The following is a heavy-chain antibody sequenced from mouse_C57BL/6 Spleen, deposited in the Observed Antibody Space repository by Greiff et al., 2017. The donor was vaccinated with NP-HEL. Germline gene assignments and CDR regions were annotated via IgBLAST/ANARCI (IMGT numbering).Heavy chain of an antibody. V-gene: IGHV1-80*01. J-gene: IGHJ4*01. CDR2: IYPGDGDT. D-gene: IGHD1-1*01. CDR3: ARSFITTGVGAMDY. CDR1: GYAFSSYW. Sequence: QVHVKQSGAELVKPGASVKISCKASGYAFSSYWMNWVKQRPGKGLEWIGQIYPGDGDTNYNGKFKGKATLTADKSSSTAYMQLSSLTSEDSAVYFCARSFITTGVGAMDYWGQGTSVTVSS.